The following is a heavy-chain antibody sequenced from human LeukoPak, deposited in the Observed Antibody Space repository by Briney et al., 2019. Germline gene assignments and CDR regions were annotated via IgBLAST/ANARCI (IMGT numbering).Heavy chain of an antibody. D-gene: IGHD3-10*01. V-gene: IGHV4-39*02. CDR2: IYYSGST. CDR3: ARDRYGSGSYYNFPFDY. CDR1: GGSISSSSYY. J-gene: IGHJ4*02. Sequence: SETLSLTCTVSGGSISSSSYYWGWIRQPPGKGLEWIGSIYYSGSTYYNPSLKSRVTISVDTSKNQFSLKLSSVTAADTAVYYCARDRYGSGSYYNFPFDYWGQGTLVTVSS.